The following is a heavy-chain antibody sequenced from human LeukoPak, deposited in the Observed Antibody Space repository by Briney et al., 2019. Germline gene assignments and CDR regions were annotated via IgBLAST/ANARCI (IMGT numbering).Heavy chain of an antibody. V-gene: IGHV4-34*01. D-gene: IGHD3-3*01. CDR3: ARSYPYYDFWSGAYYMDV. Sequence: SETLSLTCAVYGESFSGYYWSWIRQPPGKGLEWIGEINHSGSTNYNPSLKSRVTISVDTSKNQFSLKLSSVTAADTAVYYCARSYPYYDFWSGAYYMDVWGKGTTVTVSS. CDR2: INHSGST. J-gene: IGHJ6*03. CDR1: GESFSGYY.